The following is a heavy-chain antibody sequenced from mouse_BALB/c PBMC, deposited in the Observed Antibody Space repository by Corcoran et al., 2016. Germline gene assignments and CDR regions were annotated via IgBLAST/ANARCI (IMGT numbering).Heavy chain of an antibody. CDR2: IYYSGST. V-gene: IGHV3-5*02. CDR1: GGSISSSSYY. D-gene: IGHD4-1*02. CDR3: ARLPTVTNWFDP. Sequence: QLQESGPGLVKPSETLSLTCTVSGGSISSSSYYWGWIRQPPGKGLEWIGSIYYSGSTYYNPSLKCRVTISVDTSKSQFSLKLSSVTAADTAVYYCARLPTVTNWFDPWGQGTLVTVSS. J-gene: IGHJ4*01.